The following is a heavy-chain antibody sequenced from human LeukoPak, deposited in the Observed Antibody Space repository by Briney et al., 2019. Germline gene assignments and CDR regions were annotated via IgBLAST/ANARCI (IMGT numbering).Heavy chain of an antibody. CDR2: INHSGST. CDR3: ARLVLLWFGEKGFDP. D-gene: IGHD3-10*01. J-gene: IGHJ5*02. V-gene: IGHV4-34*01. Sequence: SETLSLTCAVYGGSFSGYYWSWIRQPPGKGLEWIGEINHSGSTNYNPSLKSRVTISVDTSKNQSSLKLSSVTAADTAVYYCARLVLLWFGEKGFDPWGQGTLVTVSS. CDR1: GGSFSGYY.